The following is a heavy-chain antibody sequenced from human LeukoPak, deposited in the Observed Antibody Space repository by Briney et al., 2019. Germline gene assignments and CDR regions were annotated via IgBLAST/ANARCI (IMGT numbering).Heavy chain of an antibody. CDR1: GFIFSDYG. Sequence: PGGSLRLSCAASGFIFSDYGMHWVRQAPGKGLEWVAVIWYDGSKKYYADSMKGRFTISRDNAKNTLYLQMNSLRAEDTAVYYCARAGAYHFDNWGQGTLVTVSS. CDR3: ARAGAYHFDN. CDR2: IWYDGSKK. J-gene: IGHJ4*02. D-gene: IGHD3-16*01. V-gene: IGHV3-33*01.